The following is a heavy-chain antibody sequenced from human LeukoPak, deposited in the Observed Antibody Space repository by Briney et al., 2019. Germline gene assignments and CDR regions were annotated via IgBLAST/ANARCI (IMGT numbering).Heavy chain of an antibody. CDR3: ARGLAGIAADGTIFDY. CDR1: GGSFSGYY. V-gene: IGHV4-34*01. J-gene: IGHJ4*02. CDR2: INHSGST. Sequence: SETLSLTCAVYGGSFSGYYWSWIRQPPGKGLEWIGEINHSGSTNYNPSLKSRVNISVDTSKNQFSLKLSSVTAADTAVYYCARGLAGIAADGTIFDYWGQGTLVTVSS. D-gene: IGHD6-13*01.